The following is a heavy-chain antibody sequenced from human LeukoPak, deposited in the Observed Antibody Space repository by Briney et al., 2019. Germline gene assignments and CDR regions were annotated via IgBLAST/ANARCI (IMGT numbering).Heavy chain of an antibody. Sequence: GGSLRLSWAASGFTFSSYAMSWVRRAPGKGLEWVSAISGSGGSTYYADSVKGRFTISRDNSKNTLYLQMNSLRAEDTAVYYCAKGLLNSYGPGWFDPWGQGTLVTVSS. CDR1: GFTFSSYA. D-gene: IGHD5-18*01. CDR2: ISGSGGST. J-gene: IGHJ5*02. CDR3: AKGLLNSYGPGWFDP. V-gene: IGHV3-23*01.